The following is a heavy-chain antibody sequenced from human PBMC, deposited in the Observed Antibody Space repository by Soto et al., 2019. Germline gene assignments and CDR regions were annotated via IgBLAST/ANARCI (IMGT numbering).Heavy chain of an antibody. J-gene: IGHJ4*01. CDR1: GFTFSSYW. CDR3: LKGYRGN. CDR2: IKEDGSVK. D-gene: IGHD3-10*01. V-gene: IGHV3-7*01. Sequence: EVQLVESGGGLVQPGGSLRLSCAASGFTFSSYWLSWVRQAPGKGLEWVANIKEDGSVKNYVDSVKGRFTISRDNAKNSLSLQRHSLRAEDTAVYYCLKGYRGNWGQGTLVTVSS.